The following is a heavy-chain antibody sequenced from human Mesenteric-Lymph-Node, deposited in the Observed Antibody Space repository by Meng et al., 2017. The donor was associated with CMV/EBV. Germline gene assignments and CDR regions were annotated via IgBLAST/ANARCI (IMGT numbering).Heavy chain of an antibody. CDR3: ATDTSIAARSYYGMDV. J-gene: IGHJ6*02. Sequence: GGSLRLSCAASGFTFSSYEMSWVRQAPGKGLEWVSYISSSGSTIYYADSVKGRFTISRDNAKNSLYLQMNSLRAEDTAVYYCATDTSIAARSYYGMDVWGQGTTVTVSS. CDR1: GFTFSSYE. D-gene: IGHD6-6*01. CDR2: ISSSGSTI. V-gene: IGHV3-48*03.